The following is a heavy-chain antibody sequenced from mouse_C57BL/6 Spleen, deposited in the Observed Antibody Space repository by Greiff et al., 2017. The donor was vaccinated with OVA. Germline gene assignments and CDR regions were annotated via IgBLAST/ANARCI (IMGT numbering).Heavy chain of an antibody. Sequence: VQLQQSGAELVRPGASVTLSCKASGYTFTDYEMHWVKQTPVHGLEWIGAIDPETGGTAYNQKFKGKAILTADKSSSTAYMELRSLTSEDSAVYYCTRGVDITTVVAHFDYWGQGTTLTVSS. V-gene: IGHV1-15*01. CDR3: TRGVDITTVVAHFDY. J-gene: IGHJ2*01. D-gene: IGHD1-1*01. CDR1: GYTFTDYE. CDR2: IDPETGGT.